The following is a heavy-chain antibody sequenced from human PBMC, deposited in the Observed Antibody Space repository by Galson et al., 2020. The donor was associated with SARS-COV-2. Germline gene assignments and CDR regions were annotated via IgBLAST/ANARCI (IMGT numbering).Heavy chain of an antibody. J-gene: IGHJ4*02. D-gene: IGHD3-3*02. Sequence: GGSLRLSCAASRFTFNEYWMYWVRQAPGKGLVCVARINGDGTTINYADSAKGRFTISRDNAKSTLYLQMNSLRAEDTAVNYCARLAVSGLRDWGQGILVTVSS. CDR2: INGDGTTI. CDR3: ARLAVSGLRD. CDR1: RFTFNEYW. V-gene: IGHV3-74*01.